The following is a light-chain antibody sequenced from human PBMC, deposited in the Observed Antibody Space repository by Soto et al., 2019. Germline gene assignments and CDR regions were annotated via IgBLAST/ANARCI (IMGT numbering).Light chain of an antibody. CDR3: CSYTGSHTVV. V-gene: IGLV2-11*01. CDR2: DVN. CDR1: SSDVGGYNY. J-gene: IGLJ2*01. Sequence: QSALTQPRSVSGCPGQSVTISCTGTSSDVGGYNYVSWYQQHTGKAPKLMIYDVNKRPSEIPDRFSGSKSGNTASLTISGLEAEDEADYYCCSYTGSHTVVFGGGTKVTVL.